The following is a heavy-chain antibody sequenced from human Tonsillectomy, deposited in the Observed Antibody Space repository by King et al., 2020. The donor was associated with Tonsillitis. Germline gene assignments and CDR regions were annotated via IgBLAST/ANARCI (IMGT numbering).Heavy chain of an antibody. Sequence: VQLVESGAEVKKPGASVKVSCKASGYNFTAYYLSWVRQAPGQGLEWMGWISPNTGNTHSAQKFQGRVTMTRSTSISTAYMEVSSLRSDDTAVYYCARDLDSRSPLVAFDIWGQRTTVTLSS. CDR3: ARDLDSRSPLVAFDI. D-gene: IGHD1-26*01. J-gene: IGHJ3*02. CDR2: ISPNTGNT. CDR1: GYNFTAYY. V-gene: IGHV1-2*02.